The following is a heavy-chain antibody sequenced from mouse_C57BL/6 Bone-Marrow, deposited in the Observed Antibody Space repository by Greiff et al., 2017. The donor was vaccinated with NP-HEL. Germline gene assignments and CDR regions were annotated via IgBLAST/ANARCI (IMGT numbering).Heavy chain of an antibody. CDR2: IRNKANGYTT. D-gene: IGHD2-5*01. V-gene: IGHV7-3*01. J-gene: IGHJ4*01. CDR3: ARSHYSNSYYAMDY. Sequence: EVKLVESGGGLVQPGGSLSLSCAASGFTFTDYYMSWVRQPPGKALEWLGFIRNKANGYTTEYSASVKGRFTISRDNSQSILYLQMNALRAEDSATYYCARSHYSNSYYAMDYWGQGTSVTVSS. CDR1: GFTFTDYY.